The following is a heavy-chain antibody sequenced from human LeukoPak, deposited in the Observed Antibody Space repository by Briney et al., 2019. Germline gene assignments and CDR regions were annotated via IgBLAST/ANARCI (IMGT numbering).Heavy chain of an antibody. CDR1: GYTFTSYG. J-gene: IGHJ6*03. CDR3: ARVEWMGYYMDV. Sequence: ASVKVSCKASGYTFTSYGISWVRQAPEQGLEWMGWISVYNGNTNYVQKFQGRVTMTTDTSTSTAYMELRSLRSDDTAVYYCARVEWMGYYMDVWGKGTTVTVSS. D-gene: IGHD2-2*03. CDR2: ISVYNGNT. V-gene: IGHV1-18*01.